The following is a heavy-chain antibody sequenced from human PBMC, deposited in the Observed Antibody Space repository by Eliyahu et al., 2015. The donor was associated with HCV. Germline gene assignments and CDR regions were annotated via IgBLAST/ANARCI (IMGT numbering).Heavy chain of an antibody. V-gene: IGHV3-9*01. D-gene: IGHD2-8*01. J-gene: IGHJ6*02. CDR1: GFTFXDYA. Sequence: EVQLVESGGGLVQPGRSLRLSCAASGFTFXDYAMXWVRASSGEGVEWVSGIXWXSGSIGXADSVKGRFTIXRDNAKNSLYLQMNSLRAEDTALYYCAKGQEGGGRKEHCTNGVCSSHYGMDVWGQGTTVTVSS. CDR2: IXWXSGSI. CDR3: AKGQEGGGRKEHCTNGVCSSHYGMDV.